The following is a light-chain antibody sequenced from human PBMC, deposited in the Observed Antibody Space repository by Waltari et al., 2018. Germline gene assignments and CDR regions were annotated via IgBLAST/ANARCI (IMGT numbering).Light chain of an antibody. CDR2: ATS. V-gene: IGKV1-39*01. J-gene: IGKJ1*01. CDR1: QSVRNF. Sequence: DIQMTQSPSSLSASVGDRVTITCRASQSVRNFLHWYQQEPGKAPKLLIYATSSLQTGVPSRFSGSGSGTDFTLSISSLQPEDFAIYFCQQGYMTPRTFGQGTKVEIK. CDR3: QQGYMTPRT.